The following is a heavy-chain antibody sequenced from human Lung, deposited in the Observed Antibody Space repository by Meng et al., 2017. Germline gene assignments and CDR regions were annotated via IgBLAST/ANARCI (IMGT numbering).Heavy chain of an antibody. J-gene: IGHJ4*02. CDR3: ARDEDISAAGKLFGDY. CDR1: GYTFSNYG. CDR2: LSTDKGNT. V-gene: IGHV1-18*01. Sequence: VHLVQSGAEGKKAGASVKVSCKASGYTFSNYGSSWVRQAPGQGLEWMGWLSTDKGNTNSAQRFHGRVTMTTDTSTSTAYMELSGLRSDDTAMYYCARDEDISAAGKLFGDYWGQGTLVTVSS. D-gene: IGHD6-13*01.